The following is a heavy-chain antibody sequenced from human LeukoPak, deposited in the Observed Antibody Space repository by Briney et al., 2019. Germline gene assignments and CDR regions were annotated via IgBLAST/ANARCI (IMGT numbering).Heavy chain of an antibody. Sequence: GGSLRLSCAASGFTFSSYAMHWVRQAPGKGLEWVAVIFDGGKIYYAESVKGRFTISRDTSKNTLYLQMNSLRTEDTAVYYCARAMGYYYAGIDYWGQGSLVTVSS. CDR2: IFDGGKI. CDR1: GFTFSSYA. J-gene: IGHJ4*02. V-gene: IGHV3-30-3*01. CDR3: ARAMGYYYAGIDY. D-gene: IGHD3-22*01.